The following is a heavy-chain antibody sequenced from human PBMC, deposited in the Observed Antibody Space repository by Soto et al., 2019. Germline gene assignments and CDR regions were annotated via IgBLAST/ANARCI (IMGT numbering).Heavy chain of an antibody. V-gene: IGHV4-4*02. J-gene: IGHJ4*02. D-gene: IGHD2-15*01. Sequence: QLQLRESGPGLVQPSGTLSLACDVSGDSLTNNHWWSWVRRAPGKGLEWIGEIWHTGRPNYNPSLKSRVAISIDKSKNQFSLKLSSVTAADTAVYYCVRDSRTGCSSINCYMHWGQGTLVTVSS. CDR3: VRDSRTGCSSINCYMH. CDR1: GDSLTNNHW. CDR2: IWHTGRP.